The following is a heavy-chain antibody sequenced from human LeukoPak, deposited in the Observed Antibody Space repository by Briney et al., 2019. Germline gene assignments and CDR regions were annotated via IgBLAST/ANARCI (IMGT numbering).Heavy chain of an antibody. CDR1: GGTFSSYA. CDR2: IIPIFGTA. CDR3: VRDIGECSSTSCYAPFIDY. Sequence: SVKVSYKASGGTFSSYAISWVRQAPGQGLEWMGGIIPIFGTANYAQKFQGRVTITADESTSTAYMELSSLRSEDTAVYYCVRDIGECSSTSCYAPFIDYWGQGTLVTVSS. D-gene: IGHD2-2*01. J-gene: IGHJ4*02. V-gene: IGHV1-69*13.